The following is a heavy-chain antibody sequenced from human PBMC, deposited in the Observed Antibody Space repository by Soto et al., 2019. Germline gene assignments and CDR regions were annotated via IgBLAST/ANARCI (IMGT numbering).Heavy chain of an antibody. V-gene: IGHV3-30*18. CDR3: AKGIDGYNYGDFANPKGPIFDY. J-gene: IGHJ4*02. CDR1: GFTFSSYG. CDR2: ISYDGSNK. Sequence: PGGSLRLSCAASGFTFSSYGMHWVRQAPGKGLEWVAVISYDGSNKYYADSVKGRFTISRDNSKNTLYLQMNSLRAEDTAVYYCAKGIDGYNYGDFANPKGPIFDYWGQGILVTVSS. D-gene: IGHD5-12*01.